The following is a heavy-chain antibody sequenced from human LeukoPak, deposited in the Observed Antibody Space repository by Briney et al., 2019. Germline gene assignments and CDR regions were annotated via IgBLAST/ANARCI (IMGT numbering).Heavy chain of an antibody. D-gene: IGHD3-22*01. CDR2: IYPGDSDT. CDR3: ARPLPYDSSGYYLGGFDY. J-gene: IGHJ4*02. CDR1: GYSFTSYW. Sequence: GESLKISCKGSGYSFTSYWIGWVRQMPGKGLEWMGIIYPGDSDTRYSPSFQGQVTISADKSISTAYLQWSSLKASDTAMYHCARPLPYDSSGYYLGGFDYWGQGTLVTVSS. V-gene: IGHV5-51*01.